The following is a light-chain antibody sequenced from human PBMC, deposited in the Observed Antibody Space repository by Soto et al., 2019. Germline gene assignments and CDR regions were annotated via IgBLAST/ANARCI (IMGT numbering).Light chain of an antibody. CDR1: SSDVGNYNL. V-gene: IGLV2-23*02. CDR2: EVN. Sequence: QSVLTQPASVSGSPGQSITISCTGTSSDVGNYNLVSWFQHHPGKAPKLIIYEVNKRPSGVSNRFSGSKSGNTASLTISGLQAEDEADYFCCSYAGSYTYVVFGGGTKLTVL. J-gene: IGLJ2*01. CDR3: CSYAGSYTYVV.